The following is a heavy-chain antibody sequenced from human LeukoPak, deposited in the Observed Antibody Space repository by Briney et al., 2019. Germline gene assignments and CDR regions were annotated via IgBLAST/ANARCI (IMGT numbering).Heavy chain of an antibody. D-gene: IGHD3-3*01. Sequence: GGSLRLSCAASGFTVNSYYMGWVRQAPGKGLEWVSAISGSGGSTYYADSVKGRFTISRDNSKNTLYLQMNSLRAEDTAVYYCAKDLTNRFGYFDYWGQGTLVTVSS. J-gene: IGHJ4*02. CDR2: ISGSGGST. V-gene: IGHV3-23*01. CDR1: GFTVNSYY. CDR3: AKDLTNRFGYFDY.